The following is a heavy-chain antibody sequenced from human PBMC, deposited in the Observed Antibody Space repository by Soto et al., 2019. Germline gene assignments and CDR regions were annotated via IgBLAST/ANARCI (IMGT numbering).Heavy chain of an antibody. V-gene: IGHV1-3*04. D-gene: IGHD2-21*02. CDR3: AREPLCGGVCYDHWLDP. CDR1: GYTFTSYA. Sequence: QVQLVQSGAEVKKPGASVRVSCRTSGYTFTSYAIHWVRQAPGQGLEWMAWSNIGNGNTKYSQKFQGRVTVSRDTSASTAYMELSSLRSEDTAVSYCAREPLCGGVCYDHWLDPWGQGTLVIVSS. CDR2: SNIGNGNT. J-gene: IGHJ5*02.